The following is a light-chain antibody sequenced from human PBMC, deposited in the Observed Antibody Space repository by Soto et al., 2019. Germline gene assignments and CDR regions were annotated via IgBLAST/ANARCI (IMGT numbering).Light chain of an antibody. CDR1: KLGDKY. Sequence: SYELTQPPSVSVSPGQTASITCSGDKLGDKYVCWYQQKPGQSPVLVIYQDTKRPSGIPERFSGSNSGNTATLTVSGTQAMDVADYYCQAWDSSTVVFGGGTKLTVL. J-gene: IGLJ2*01. CDR2: QDT. CDR3: QAWDSSTVV. V-gene: IGLV3-1*01.